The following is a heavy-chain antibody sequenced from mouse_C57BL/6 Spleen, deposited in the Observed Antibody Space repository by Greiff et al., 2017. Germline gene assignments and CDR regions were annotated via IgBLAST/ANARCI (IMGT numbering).Heavy chain of an antibody. V-gene: IGHV14-3*01. CDR1: GFNIKNTS. CDR3: AVDSSGDEGFAY. CDR2: IDPANGNT. Sequence: VQLQQSVAELVRPGASVKLSCTASGFNIKNTSMHWVKQRPEQGLEWIGRIDPANGNTKYDPKFQGKATITADTSSNTAYRQLSSLTSEDTAIYYCAVDSSGDEGFAYWGQGTLVTVSA. J-gene: IGHJ3*01. D-gene: IGHD3-2*01.